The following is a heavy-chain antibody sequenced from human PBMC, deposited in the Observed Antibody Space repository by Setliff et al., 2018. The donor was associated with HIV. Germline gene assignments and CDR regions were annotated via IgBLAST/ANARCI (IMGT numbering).Heavy chain of an antibody. V-gene: IGHV1-18*01. CDR1: GYIFTNYG. CDR2: ISAYNDNT. D-gene: IGHD3-22*01. Sequence: ASVKVSCKASGYIFTNYGINWVRQAPGQGLEWMGWISAYNDNTNYAQNLQDRVTMTTDTSTSTGYMELRSLRSDDTAVCYCARDTRPYYYDSSGYLDAFDMWGQGTMVTVSS. CDR3: ARDTRPYYYDSSGYLDAFDM. J-gene: IGHJ3*02.